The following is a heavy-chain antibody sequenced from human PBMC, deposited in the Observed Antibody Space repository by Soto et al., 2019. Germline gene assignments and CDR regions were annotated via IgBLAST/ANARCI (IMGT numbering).Heavy chain of an antibody. CDR3: AKWGGSGSYYGGYYFDY. CDR2: ISGSGGST. Sequence: EVQLLESGGGFVQPGGSLRLSCAASGFTFSSYARSWVRQAPGKGLEWVSAISGSGGSTYYADAVKGGFTISRDNSKNTLYLQMNSMRAEDTAVYYCAKWGGSGSYYGGYYFDYWGQGTLVTVSS. V-gene: IGHV3-23*01. CDR1: GFTFSSYA. D-gene: IGHD1-26*01. J-gene: IGHJ4*02.